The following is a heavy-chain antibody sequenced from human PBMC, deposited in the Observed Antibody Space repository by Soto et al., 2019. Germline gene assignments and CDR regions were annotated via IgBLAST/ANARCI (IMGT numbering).Heavy chain of an antibody. V-gene: IGHV1-69*13. D-gene: IGHD6-13*01. J-gene: IGHJ6*02. Sequence: GASVKVSCKASGGTFSSYAISWVRQAPGQGLEWMGGIIPIFGTANYAQKFQGRVTITADESTSTAYMELSSLRSEDTAVYYCARDLRVRQPMVLPYYYYGMDVWGQGTTVTVSS. CDR2: IIPIFGTA. CDR3: ARDLRVRQPMVLPYYYYGMDV. CDR1: GGTFSSYA.